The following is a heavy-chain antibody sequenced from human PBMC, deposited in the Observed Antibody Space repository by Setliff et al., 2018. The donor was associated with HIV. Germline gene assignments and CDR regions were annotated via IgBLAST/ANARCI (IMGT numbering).Heavy chain of an antibody. CDR2: ISLDTRPI. CDR1: GFSFSSFG. J-gene: IGHJ4*02. CDR3: AKTCSGYDWSVDY. V-gene: IGHV3-48*04. Sequence: PGGSLRLSCAASGFSFSSFGMNWVRQAPGKGLEWISYISLDTRPIYYADSVRGRFTVSRDNAGASLFLQMNSVRAEDMAVYFCAKTCSGYDWSVDYWGQGTLVTVSS. D-gene: IGHD5-12*01.